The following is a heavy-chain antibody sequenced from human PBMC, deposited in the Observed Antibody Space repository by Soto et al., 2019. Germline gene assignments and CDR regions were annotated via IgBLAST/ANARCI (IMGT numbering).Heavy chain of an antibody. V-gene: IGHV5-51*01. J-gene: IGHJ4*02. D-gene: IGHD6-6*01. CDR3: ARHLLEYSSSSANDY. CDR2: IYPGDSDT. CDR1: GYSFTSYW. Sequence: PGESLKISCKGSGYSFTSYWIGWVRQIPGKGLEWMGIIYPGDSDTRYSPSFQGQVTISADKSISTAYLQWSSLKASDTAMYYCARHLLEYSSSSANDYWGQGTLVTVSS.